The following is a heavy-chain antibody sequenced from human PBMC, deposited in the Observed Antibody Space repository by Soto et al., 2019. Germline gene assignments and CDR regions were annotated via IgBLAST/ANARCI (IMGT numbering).Heavy chain of an antibody. V-gene: IGHV1-3*04. J-gene: IGHJ5*02. CDR1: GYTFTNNV. D-gene: IGHD1-7*01. Sequence: ASVKVSCKASGYTFTNNVIHWLRQAPGQTLEWMGWIHTAKGNTKYSQKFEARVTLTRDTAASTAYMELNSPRSDDTAVYYCARDPIWTYTWKYARLNYLDPWGQGTLVTVSS. CDR2: IHTAKGNT. CDR3: ARDPIWTYTWKYARLNYLDP.